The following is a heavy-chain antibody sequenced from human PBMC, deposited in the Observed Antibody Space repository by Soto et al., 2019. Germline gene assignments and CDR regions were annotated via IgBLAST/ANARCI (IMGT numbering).Heavy chain of an antibody. V-gene: IGHV1-69*01. CDR1: GGTFSSYA. J-gene: IGHJ4*02. D-gene: IGHD3-10*01. Sequence: QVQLVQSGAEVKKPGSSVKVSCKASGGTFSSYAISWVRQAPGQGLEWMGGIIPIFGTANYGQKFQGRVMITADESTSTPYMELSSLRSEDTAVYYCARWAFSGSYLNNFDYWGQGTLVTVSS. CDR2: IIPIFGTA. CDR3: ARWAFSGSYLNNFDY.